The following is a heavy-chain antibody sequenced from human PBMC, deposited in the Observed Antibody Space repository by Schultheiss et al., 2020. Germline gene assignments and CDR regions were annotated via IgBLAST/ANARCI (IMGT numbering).Heavy chain of an antibody. CDR3: ASQATVVTYLFDY. CDR2: IWYDGSNK. D-gene: IGHD4-23*01. CDR1: GFTFSSYA. Sequence: GGSLRLSCAASGFTFSSYAMHWVRQAPGKGLEWVAVIWYDGSNKYYADSVKGRFTISRDNAKNSLYLQMNSLRAEDTAVYYCASQATVVTYLFDYWGQGTLVTVSS. J-gene: IGHJ4*02. V-gene: IGHV3-33*03.